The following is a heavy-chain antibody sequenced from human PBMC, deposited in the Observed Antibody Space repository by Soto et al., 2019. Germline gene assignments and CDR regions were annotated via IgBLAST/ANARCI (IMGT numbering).Heavy chain of an antibody. CDR3: ARDRISSSYYYGMDV. D-gene: IGHD3-3*02. CDR2: ISYDGSNK. J-gene: IGHJ6*02. Sequence: QVQLVESGGGVVQPGRSLRLSCAASGFTFSSYAMHWVRQAPGKGLEWVAVISYDGSNKYYADSVKGRFTISRDNSKNTLYLQMNSLRAEDTAVYYCARDRISSSYYYGMDVWGQGTTVTVSS. CDR1: GFTFSSYA. V-gene: IGHV3-30-3*01.